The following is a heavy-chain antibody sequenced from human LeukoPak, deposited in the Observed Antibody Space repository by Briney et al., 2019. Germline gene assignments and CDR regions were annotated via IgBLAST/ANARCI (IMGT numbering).Heavy chain of an antibody. CDR2: ISYDGSNK. Sequence: PGGSLRLSCAASGFTFSSYAMHWVRQAPGKGLEWVAVISYDGSNKYYADSVKGRFTISRDNAESTLYLQMNSLRAEDTAVYYCARGRTTVTTKGITYYFDYWGQGTLVTVSS. V-gene: IGHV3-30-3*01. D-gene: IGHD4-17*01. J-gene: IGHJ4*02. CDR1: GFTFSSYA. CDR3: ARGRTTVTTKGITYYFDY.